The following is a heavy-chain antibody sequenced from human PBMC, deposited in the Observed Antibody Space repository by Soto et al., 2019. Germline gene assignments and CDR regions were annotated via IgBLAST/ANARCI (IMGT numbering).Heavy chain of an antibody. J-gene: IGHJ3*02. V-gene: IGHV4-31*03. Sequence: QVQLQESGPGLVKPSQTLSLNCSVSGGSINSGDYYWSWIRQHAGQGLEWIGYIFYTGTTFYNPSLKSRVTISIDASKNQLSLEMSYVTAADTAVYYCAKVRGHAFDIRDQGTMVTVSS. D-gene: IGHD3-10*01. CDR2: IFYTGTT. CDR1: GGSINSGDYY. CDR3: AKVRGHAFDI.